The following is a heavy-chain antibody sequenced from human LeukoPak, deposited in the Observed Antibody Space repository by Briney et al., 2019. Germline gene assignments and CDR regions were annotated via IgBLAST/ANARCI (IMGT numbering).Heavy chain of an antibody. CDR1: GGSFSGYY. CDR3: ARGVRFPTPAFDY. D-gene: IGHD3-3*01. Sequence: PSETLSLTCAVYGGSFSGYYWSWIRQPPGKGLEWIGEINHSGSTNYNPSLKSRVTISVDTSKNQFPLKLSSVTAADTAVYYCARGVRFPTPAFDYWGQGTLVTVSS. J-gene: IGHJ4*02. CDR2: INHSGST. V-gene: IGHV4-34*01.